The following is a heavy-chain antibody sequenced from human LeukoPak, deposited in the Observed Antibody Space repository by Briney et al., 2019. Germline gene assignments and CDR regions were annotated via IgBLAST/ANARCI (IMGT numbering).Heavy chain of an antibody. D-gene: IGHD5-18*01. CDR3: ARDSEDTTMGPGY. J-gene: IGHJ4*02. Sequence: ASVKVSCKASGYTFTSYDINWVRQATGQGLEWMGWMNPNSGNTGYAQKFQGRVTMTRNTSISTAYMGLSSLRSEDTAVYYCARDSEDTTMGPGYWGQGTLVTVSS. V-gene: IGHV1-8*01. CDR2: MNPNSGNT. CDR1: GYTFTSYD.